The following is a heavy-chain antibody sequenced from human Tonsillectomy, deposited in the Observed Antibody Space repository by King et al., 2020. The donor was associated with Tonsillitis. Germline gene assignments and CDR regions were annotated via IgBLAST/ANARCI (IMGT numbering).Heavy chain of an antibody. CDR2: IKSKTDGGTT. V-gene: IGHV3-15*01. Sequence: VQLVESGGGLVKPGESLRLSCAASGFTFSNAWMNWVRQAPGKGLEWVGRIKSKTDGGTTDYAAPVKGRFTISRDDSKNTLFLQMNSLKTEDTAVYYLTTVETYECWSGYYNDAFDIWGQGTMVTVSS. CDR1: GFTFSNAW. CDR3: TTVETYECWSGYYNDAFDI. J-gene: IGHJ3*02. D-gene: IGHD3-3*01.